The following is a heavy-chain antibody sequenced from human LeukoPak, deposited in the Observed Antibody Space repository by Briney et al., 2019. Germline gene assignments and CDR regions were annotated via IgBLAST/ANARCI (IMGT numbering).Heavy chain of an antibody. V-gene: IGHV4-34*01. CDR3: ARRTSSGKKKGDPRYFDY. D-gene: IGHD6-19*01. Sequence: SETLSLAYAVYGGSFSGYYWSWIRQPPGKGLEWIGEINHSGSTNYDPSLKSRVTISVDTSKNQFSLKLSSVTAADTAVYYCARRTSSGKKKGDPRYFDYWGQGTLVTVSS. CDR2: INHSGST. CDR1: GGSFSGYY. J-gene: IGHJ4*02.